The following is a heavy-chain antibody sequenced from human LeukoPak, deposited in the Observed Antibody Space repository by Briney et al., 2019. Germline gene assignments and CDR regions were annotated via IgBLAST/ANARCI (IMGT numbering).Heavy chain of an antibody. Sequence: PGGSLRLSCEVSGFIVSSNYMSWVRQAPGKGLEWVSVIYSDGSTYYADSVEGRFTISRDNSKNTLYLQVNSLRVEDTAVYYCVKGPREYNKYNWFDPWGQGTLVAVSS. J-gene: IGHJ5*02. CDR1: GFIVSSNY. D-gene: IGHD1-1*01. V-gene: IGHV3-53*01. CDR3: VKGPREYNKYNWFDP. CDR2: IYSDGST.